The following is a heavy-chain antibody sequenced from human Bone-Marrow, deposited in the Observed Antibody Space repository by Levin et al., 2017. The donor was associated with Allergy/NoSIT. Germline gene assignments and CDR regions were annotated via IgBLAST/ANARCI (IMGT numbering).Heavy chain of an antibody. CDR1: GDSVSSNTAA. CDR2: TYYRSKWST. Sequence: SETLSLTCAISGDSVSSNTAAWNWVRQLPSRGLEWLGRTYYRSKWSTTYAVSVRSRISIVPDTSRNRISLQLNSVTPEDTAVYYCARIGISWYYFDSWGQGTLVTVSS. D-gene: IGHD6-13*01. V-gene: IGHV6-1*01. J-gene: IGHJ4*02. CDR3: ARIGISWYYFDS.